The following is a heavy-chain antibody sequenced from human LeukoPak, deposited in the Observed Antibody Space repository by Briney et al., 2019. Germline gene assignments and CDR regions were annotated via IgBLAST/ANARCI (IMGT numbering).Heavy chain of an antibody. V-gene: IGHV4-59*01. CDR1: GVSITGYY. CDR3: ARGGISGYDHFDY. J-gene: IGHJ4*02. D-gene: IGHD5-12*01. Sequence: SETLSLTCTVSGVSITGYYWRWIRQSPGKGLEWIGYVYYTGSTNYNPSLKSRVTISVDTSKKHFSLNLSSVTASDTAVYYCARGGISGYDHFDYWGQGILVTVSS. CDR2: VYYTGST.